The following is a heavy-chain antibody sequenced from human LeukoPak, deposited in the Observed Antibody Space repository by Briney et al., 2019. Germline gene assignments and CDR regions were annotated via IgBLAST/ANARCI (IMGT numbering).Heavy chain of an antibody. Sequence: GASVKVSCKVSGYTLTELSMHWVRQAPGKGLEWMGGFDPEDGETIYAQKFQGRVTMTEDTSTDTAYMELSSLRSEDTAVYYCATGGPSMVRGVITPFDYWGQGTLVTVSS. CDR3: ATGGPSMVRGVITPFDY. CDR2: FDPEDGET. D-gene: IGHD3-10*01. CDR1: GYTLTELS. V-gene: IGHV1-24*01. J-gene: IGHJ4*02.